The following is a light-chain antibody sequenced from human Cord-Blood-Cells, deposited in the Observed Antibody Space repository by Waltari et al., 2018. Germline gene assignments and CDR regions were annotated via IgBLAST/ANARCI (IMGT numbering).Light chain of an antibody. CDR2: DAS. CDR3: QQYDNLPLT. CDR1: QDISNY. J-gene: IGKJ4*01. Sequence: DIQMTQSPSSLSASVGDRVTITCQATQDISNYLNWYQQKPGKAPKLLIYDASNLEKGVPSRFSGSGSGTDFTFTISSLQPEDIATYYCQQYDNLPLTFGGGTK. V-gene: IGKV1-33*01.